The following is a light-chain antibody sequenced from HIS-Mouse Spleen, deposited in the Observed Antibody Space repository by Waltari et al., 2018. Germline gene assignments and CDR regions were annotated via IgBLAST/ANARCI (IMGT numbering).Light chain of an antibody. V-gene: IGLV2-8*01. CDR2: EVS. CDR3: SSYAGSNNPYWV. Sequence: QSALTQPPSASGSPGQSVTISCTGTSSDVGGYNYVSWYQQHPGKAPKLMIYEVSKRPSGVPDRFSGSKSGNTASLTVSGLQAEDEADYYCSSYAGSNNPYWVFGGGTKLTVL. CDR1: SSDVGGYNY. J-gene: IGLJ3*02.